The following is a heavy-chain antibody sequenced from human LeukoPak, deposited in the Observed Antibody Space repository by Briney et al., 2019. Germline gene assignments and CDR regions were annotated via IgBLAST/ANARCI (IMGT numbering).Heavy chain of an antibody. J-gene: IGHJ4*02. Sequence: SETLSLTCTVSGGSISSSSYYWGWIRQPPGKGLEWIGSIYYSGSTYYNPSLKRRVTISVDTSKNQFSLKLSSVTAADTAVYYCARDPSCGGDCYSGDYWGQGTLATVSS. CDR3: ARDPSCGGDCYSGDY. D-gene: IGHD2-21*02. CDR2: IYYSGST. CDR1: GGSISSSSYY. V-gene: IGHV4-39*07.